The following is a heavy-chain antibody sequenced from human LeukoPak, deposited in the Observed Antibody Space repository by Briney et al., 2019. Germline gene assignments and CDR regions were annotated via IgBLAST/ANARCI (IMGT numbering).Heavy chain of an antibody. CDR1: GLTFSRYS. J-gene: IGHJ4*02. V-gene: IGHV3-48*02. D-gene: IGHD3-3*01. CDR3: ARGFWSGYSFDY. Sequence: GGSLRLSCAASGLTFSRYSMNWVRQAPGKGLEWVSYISSSSSTMYYADSVKGRFTISRDNAKNSLYLQMNSLRDEDTAVYYCARGFWSGYSFDYWGQGTLVTVSS. CDR2: ISSSSSTM.